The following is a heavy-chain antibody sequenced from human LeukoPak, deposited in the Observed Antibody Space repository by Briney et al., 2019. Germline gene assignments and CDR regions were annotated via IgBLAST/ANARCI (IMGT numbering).Heavy chain of an antibody. CDR2: IHSDASDT. Sequence: GGSLRLSCAASGFTFSSYWMHWVRQVPGKGLVWVSRIHSDASDTKYADSVKGRFTISRDNARNTLYLQMNSLRAEDTAVYYCARGNQRILDYWGQGTLVTVS. CDR1: GFTFSSYW. D-gene: IGHD5-18*01. J-gene: IGHJ4*02. V-gene: IGHV3-74*03. CDR3: ARGNQRILDY.